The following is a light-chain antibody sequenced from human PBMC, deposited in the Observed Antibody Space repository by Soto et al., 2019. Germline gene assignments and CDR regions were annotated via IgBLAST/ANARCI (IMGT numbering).Light chain of an antibody. Sequence: EIVLTQSPGTLSLSPGERATLSCRASQSLSSNHLAWYQQKPGQAPRLLIYGASSRATGIPDRFSGSGSGTDFTLTISRLEPEDFTVYYCQQYGSSPLTFGGGTKVEIK. CDR1: QSLSSNH. CDR2: GAS. CDR3: QQYGSSPLT. V-gene: IGKV3-20*01. J-gene: IGKJ4*01.